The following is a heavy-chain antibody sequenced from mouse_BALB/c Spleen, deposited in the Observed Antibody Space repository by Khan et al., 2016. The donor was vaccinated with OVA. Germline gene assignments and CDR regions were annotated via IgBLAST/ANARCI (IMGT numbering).Heavy chain of an antibody. V-gene: IGHV1-7*01. Sequence: QVQLQQSGAELAKPGASVKMSCKASGYTFINYWILWVKQRPGQGLEWIGYINPSTGYTEYNQNFKDKATLTADTSSSTAFMHLSSLTSEDSAVYYCARRSLRWDFDYWGQGTTLTVSS. CDR3: ARRSLRWDFDY. CDR1: GYTFINYW. J-gene: IGHJ2*01. CDR2: INPSTGYT. D-gene: IGHD1-1*01.